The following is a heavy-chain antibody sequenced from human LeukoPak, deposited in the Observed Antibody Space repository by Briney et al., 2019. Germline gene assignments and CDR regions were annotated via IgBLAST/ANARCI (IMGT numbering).Heavy chain of an antibody. V-gene: IGHV4-30-2*01. CDR1: GGSISSDNYS. D-gene: IGHD5-18*01. CDR3: ARGGGDTAMVTGYFDY. CDR2: IYPSGST. J-gene: IGHJ4*02. Sequence: SETLSLTCTVSGGSISSDNYSWNWIRQPPGKGLEWIGYIYPSGSTYYSPSLKSRVTISVDRSKNQFSLKLSSVTAADTAVYYCARGGGDTAMVTGYFDYWGQGTLVTVSS.